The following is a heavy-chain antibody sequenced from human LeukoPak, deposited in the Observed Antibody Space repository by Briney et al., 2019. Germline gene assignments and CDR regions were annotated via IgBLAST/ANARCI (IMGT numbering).Heavy chain of an antibody. CDR2: IHYSGIT. CDR3: ARVYDYGKFDY. CDR1: GASISSHY. Sequence: SETLSLTCTVSGASISSHYWSWIRQPPGRGLEWIGYIHYSGITSYDPSLKSRVTISVDTSKNQFSLDLNSVTTADTAVYYCARVYDYGKFDYWGPGTLIAVSS. J-gene: IGHJ4*02. V-gene: IGHV4-59*11. D-gene: IGHD4/OR15-4a*01.